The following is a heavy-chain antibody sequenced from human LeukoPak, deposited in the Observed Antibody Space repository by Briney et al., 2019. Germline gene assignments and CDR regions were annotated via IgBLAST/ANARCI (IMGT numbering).Heavy chain of an antibody. Sequence: SETLSLTCTVSGGSISSYYWSWIRQPPGKGLEWLGYIYYSGSTNYNPSLKSRVTISVDTSKNQFSLKLSSVTAADTAVYYCARDRVAVAGKVHWFDPWGQGTLVTVSS. V-gene: IGHV4-59*01. CDR2: IYYSGST. D-gene: IGHD6-19*01. CDR1: GGSISSYY. CDR3: ARDRVAVAGKVHWFDP. J-gene: IGHJ5*02.